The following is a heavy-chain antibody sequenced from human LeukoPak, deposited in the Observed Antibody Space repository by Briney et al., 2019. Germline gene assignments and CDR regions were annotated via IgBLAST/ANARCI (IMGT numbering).Heavy chain of an antibody. V-gene: IGHV3-23*01. D-gene: IGHD3-22*01. CDR3: AKDLGYYDSSGYLNYFDY. CDR1: GFTFSSYA. CDR2: ISGSGGST. Sequence: QSGGSLRLSCAASGFTFSSYAMSWVRQAPGKGLEWVSAISGSGGSTYYADSVKGRFTISRDNSKNTLYLQMNSLRAEDTAVYYCAKDLGYYDSSGYLNYFDYWGQGTLVTVSS. J-gene: IGHJ4*02.